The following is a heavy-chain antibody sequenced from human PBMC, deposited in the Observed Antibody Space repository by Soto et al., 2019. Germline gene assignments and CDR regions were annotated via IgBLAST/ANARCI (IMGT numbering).Heavy chain of an antibody. J-gene: IGHJ4*02. V-gene: IGHV1-2*04. D-gene: IGHD1-7*01. CDR1: GYTFTAHF. Sequence: QVQLVQSGAEVKKPGASVRVSCKTSGYTFTAHFLHWVRRAPGQGLEWMGMINPKSGATNYTQRFQGWVTMTRDTSVATAYLELSSLKPDDTAIYLCARISGTYCLMGFDSWGQGTLVTVSS. CDR3: ARISGTYCLMGFDS. CDR2: INPKSGAT.